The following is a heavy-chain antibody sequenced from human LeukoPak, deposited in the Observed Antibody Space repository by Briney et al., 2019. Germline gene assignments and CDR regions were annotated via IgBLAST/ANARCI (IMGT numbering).Heavy chain of an antibody. V-gene: IGHV3-11*04. CDR3: ARVGYSSSWYGYYYYMDV. Sequence: PGGSLRLSCAASGFTFSDYYMSWIRQAPGKGLEWVSYISSSGSTIYYADSVKGRFTISRDNAKNSLYLQMNSLRAEDTAVYYCARVGYSSSWYGYYYYMDVWGKGTTVTVSS. J-gene: IGHJ6*03. CDR1: GFTFSDYY. D-gene: IGHD6-13*01. CDR2: ISSSGSTI.